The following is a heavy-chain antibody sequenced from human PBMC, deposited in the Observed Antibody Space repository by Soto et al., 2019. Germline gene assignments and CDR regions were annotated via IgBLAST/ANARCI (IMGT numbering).Heavy chain of an antibody. J-gene: IGHJ4*02. D-gene: IGHD3-3*01. Sequence: QVPLVESGGGVVQPGRSLRLSCAASEFTFSSYAMHWVRRAPGKGLEWVAVISYDGNNKYYADSVKGRFTISRDNSKNTLYLQMSSLRLEDTAVYYCARGGVPYDFWSGYLPQADSWGQGTLVTVSS. CDR2: ISYDGNNK. CDR3: ARGGVPYDFWSGYLPQADS. CDR1: EFTFSSYA. V-gene: IGHV3-30-3*01.